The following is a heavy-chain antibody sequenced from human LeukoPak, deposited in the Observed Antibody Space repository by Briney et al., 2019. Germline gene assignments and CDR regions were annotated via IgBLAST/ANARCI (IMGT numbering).Heavy chain of an antibody. CDR1: GFSFSNYG. CDR3: AKDIKVGVTMYFDY. V-gene: IGHV3-33*05. CDR2: ISYDGSNK. Sequence: RSLRLSCAASGFSFSNYGMHWVRQAPGKGLEWVAVISYDGSNKYYADSVKGRFTISRDNSKNTLYLQMNSLRAEDTAVYYCAKDIKVGVTMYFDYWGQGTLVTVSS. J-gene: IGHJ4*02. D-gene: IGHD1-26*01.